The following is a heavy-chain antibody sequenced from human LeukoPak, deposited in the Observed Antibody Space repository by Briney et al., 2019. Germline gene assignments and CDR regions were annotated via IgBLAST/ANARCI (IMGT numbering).Heavy chain of an antibody. Sequence: SQTLSLTCAVSGGSISSGGYSWSWIRQPPGKGLEWIGYINHSGSTYYNPSLKSRLTISVDTSKNQFSLKLSSVTAADTAVYYCARTTVVAKYFDYWGQGTLVTVSS. D-gene: IGHD4-23*01. CDR1: GGSISSGGYS. J-gene: IGHJ4*02. V-gene: IGHV4-30-2*05. CDR3: ARTTVVAKYFDY. CDR2: INHSGST.